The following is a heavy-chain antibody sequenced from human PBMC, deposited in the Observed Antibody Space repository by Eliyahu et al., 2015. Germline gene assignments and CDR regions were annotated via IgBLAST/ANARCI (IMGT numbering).Heavy chain of an antibody. J-gene: IGHJ4*02. Sequence: QVQLVESGGGVVQPGRSLRLSCAAXGFTFXSYGMHWVRQAPGKGLEWVAVISYDGSNKYYADSVKGRFTISRDNSKNTLYLQMNSLRAEDTAVYYCAKGTYDYGDYWINDYWGQGTLVTVSS. CDR1: GFTFXSYG. V-gene: IGHV3-30*18. CDR2: ISYDGSNK. CDR3: AKGTYDYGDYWINDY. D-gene: IGHD4-17*01.